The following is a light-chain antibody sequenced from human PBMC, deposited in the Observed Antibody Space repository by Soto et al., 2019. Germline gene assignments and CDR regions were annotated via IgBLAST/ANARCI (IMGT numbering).Light chain of an antibody. CDR2: GNS. J-gene: IGLJ2*01. Sequence: QSVLTQPPSVSGAPGQRVTISCTGSSSNIGAGYDVHWYQQLPGTAPKLLIYGNSNRPSGVPDRFSGSKSGTSASLAITGLQAEDEGDYYCQSYDSSLSGVVLGGGTKLNVL. CDR3: QSYDSSLSGVV. CDR1: SSNIGAGYD. V-gene: IGLV1-40*01.